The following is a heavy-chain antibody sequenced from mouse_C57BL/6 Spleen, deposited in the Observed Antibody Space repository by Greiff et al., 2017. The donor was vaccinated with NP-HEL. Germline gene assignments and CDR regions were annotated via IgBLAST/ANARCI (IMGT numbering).Heavy chain of an antibody. D-gene: IGHD2-4*01. CDR3: AIGRGLYDYDPYYAMDY. CDR1: GYTFTSYW. CDR2: IHPSDSDT. Sequence: QVQLKQPGAELVKPGASVKVSCKASGYTFTSYWMHWVKQRPGQGLEWIGRIHPSDSDTNYNQKFKGKATLTVDKSSSTAYMQLSSLTSEDSAVYYCAIGRGLYDYDPYYAMDYWGQGTSVTVSS. J-gene: IGHJ4*01. V-gene: IGHV1-74*01.